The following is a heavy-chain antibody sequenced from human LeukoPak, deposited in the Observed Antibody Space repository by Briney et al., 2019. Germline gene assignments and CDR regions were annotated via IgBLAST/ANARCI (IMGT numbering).Heavy chain of an antibody. J-gene: IGHJ4*02. V-gene: IGHV3-23*01. D-gene: IGHD6-19*01. Sequence: GGSLRLSCAASGFTFSSYAMSWVRQAPGKGLEWVSAISGSGGSTYYADSVKGRFTISRDNSKNTLYLQMNSPRAEDTAVYYCAKDLGISSAWQIDYWGQGTLVTVSS. CDR3: AKDLGISSAWQIDY. CDR1: GFTFSSYA. CDR2: ISGSGGST.